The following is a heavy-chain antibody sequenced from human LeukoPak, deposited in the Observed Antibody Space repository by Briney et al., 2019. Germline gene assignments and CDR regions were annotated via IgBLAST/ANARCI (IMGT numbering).Heavy chain of an antibody. CDR3: AKRHYDTSGLDAFDI. Sequence: GGSLRLSCAASGFTFRNYATSWVRQAPGKGLEWVSAIIHSGANTYYADSVKGRFSISRDNSKNTLYLQMNSLRAEDTAVYYCAKRHYDTSGLDAFDIWGQGTTVTVSS. D-gene: IGHD3-22*01. CDR2: IIHSGANT. V-gene: IGHV3-23*01. J-gene: IGHJ3*02. CDR1: GFTFRNYA.